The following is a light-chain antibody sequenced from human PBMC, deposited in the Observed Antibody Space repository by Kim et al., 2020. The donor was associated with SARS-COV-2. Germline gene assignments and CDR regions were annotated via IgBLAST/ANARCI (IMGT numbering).Light chain of an antibody. J-gene: IGKJ2*01. Sequence: PGERATLSCRASQSVSSYLAWYQQKPGQAPRLLIYDASNRATGIPARFSGSGSGTDFTLTISSLEPEDFAVYYCQQRSNWPPGYTFGQGTKLEI. V-gene: IGKV3-11*01. CDR3: QQRSNWPPGYT. CDR2: DAS. CDR1: QSVSSY.